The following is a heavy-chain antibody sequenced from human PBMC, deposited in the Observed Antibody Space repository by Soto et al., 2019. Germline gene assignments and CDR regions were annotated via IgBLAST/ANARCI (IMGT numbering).Heavy chain of an antibody. CDR1: GDIVFSNTAT. Sequence: SPTLSLTCAISGDIVFSNTATWNWIRQSPSRGLEWLGRTYYRSQWHNDYAESVKSRITINPVTSKNQFSVQLNFVTPEDRAVYYSASERGFLSEALDIWGRGTMVTVSS. CDR2: TYYRSQWHN. V-gene: IGHV6-1*01. J-gene: IGHJ3*02. CDR3: ASERGFLSEALDI. D-gene: IGHD3-10*01.